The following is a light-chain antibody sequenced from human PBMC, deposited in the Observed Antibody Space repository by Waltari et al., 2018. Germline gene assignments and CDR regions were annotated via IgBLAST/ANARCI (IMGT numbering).Light chain of an antibody. CDR3: QQRSIWPYT. CDR2: DAS. Sequence: SCRASQSIRTYLGWYQQKPGQAPRLLLFDASSRATGIPARFRDTGSGTDFTLTVSDLEPEDFGIYYCQQRSIWPYTFGQGTRLEIK. V-gene: IGKV3-11*01. J-gene: IGKJ2*01. CDR1: QSIRTY.